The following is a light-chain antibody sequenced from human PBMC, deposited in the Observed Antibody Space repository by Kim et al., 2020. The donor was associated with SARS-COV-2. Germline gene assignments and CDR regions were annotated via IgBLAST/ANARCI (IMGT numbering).Light chain of an antibody. CDR1: RSNIGTYA. J-gene: IGLJ7*01. V-gene: IGLV1-44*01. CDR3: AAWDDRLSGPV. CDR2: GND. Sequence: GQKITLFCSGDRSNIGTYAVHWYQHRPGTAPQLLIYGNDQRPSGVPDRFSGSKSGTSASLDISGLQSADEAQYSCAAWDDRLSGPVFGGGTKVTVL.